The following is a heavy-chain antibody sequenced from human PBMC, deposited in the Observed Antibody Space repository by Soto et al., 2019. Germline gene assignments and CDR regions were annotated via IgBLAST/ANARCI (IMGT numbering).Heavy chain of an antibody. V-gene: IGHV3-48*02. CDR2: ISSSSSTI. CDR3: ATSVGASGYDFY. D-gene: IGHD5-12*01. CDR1: GFTFSSNG. Sequence: EVQLVESGGGLVQPRGCLRLSCVASGFTFSSNGMNWVRQAPGKGLEWVSYISSSSSTIYYADSVKGRFTISRDNAQNSLYLQMNSLRDEDTAVYYCATSVGASGYDFYWGQGTLVTVSS. J-gene: IGHJ4*02.